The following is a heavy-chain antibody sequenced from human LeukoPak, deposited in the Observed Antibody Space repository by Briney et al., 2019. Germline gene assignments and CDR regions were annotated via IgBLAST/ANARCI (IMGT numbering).Heavy chain of an antibody. Sequence: GGSLRLSCAASGFTFSSYAMHCVRQAPGKGLEWGAVISYDGSNKYYADSVKGRFTISRDNSKNTLYLQMNSLRAEDTAVYYCARGQVGAAAGTFDYWGQGTLVTVSS. J-gene: IGHJ4*02. D-gene: IGHD6-13*01. CDR2: ISYDGSNK. CDR3: ARGQVGAAAGTFDY. CDR1: GFTFSSYA. V-gene: IGHV3-30*01.